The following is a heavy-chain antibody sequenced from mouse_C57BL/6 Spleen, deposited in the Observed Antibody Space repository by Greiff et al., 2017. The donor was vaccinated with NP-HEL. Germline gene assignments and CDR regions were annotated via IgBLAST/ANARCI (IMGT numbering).Heavy chain of an antibody. V-gene: IGHV1-55*01. CDR1: GYTFTSYW. J-gene: IGHJ3*01. Sequence: QVQLQQSGAELVKPGASVKMSCKASGYTFTSYWITWVKQRPGQGLEWIGDIYPGSGSTNYNEKFKSKATLTVDTSSSTAYMQLSSLTSEDSAVYYWARWVGRTGWFAYWGQGTLVTVAA. D-gene: IGHD4-1*01. CDR3: ARWVGRTGWFAY. CDR2: IYPGSGST.